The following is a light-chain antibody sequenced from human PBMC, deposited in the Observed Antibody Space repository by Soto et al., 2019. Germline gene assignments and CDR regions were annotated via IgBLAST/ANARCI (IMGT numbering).Light chain of an antibody. CDR2: GAS. J-gene: IGKJ2*01. V-gene: IGKV1D-12*01. CDR3: QQANSFPYT. CDR1: QAINSW. Sequence: DIQMTQSPSSVSASVGDRVTITCRASQAINSWLAWYQQKPGKAPKLLIYGASSLQSGVPSRFSGSESGTDFTLAISSRQPEDFATYYWQQANSFPYTFGQGTKLEIK.